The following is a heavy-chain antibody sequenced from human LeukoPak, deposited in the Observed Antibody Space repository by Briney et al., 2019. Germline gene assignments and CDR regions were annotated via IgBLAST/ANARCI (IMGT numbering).Heavy chain of an antibody. J-gene: IGHJ4*02. V-gene: IGHV4-34*01. CDR3: ASRGNYYDSSGYYYVFDY. CDR2: INHSGST. Sequence: SETLSLTCAVYGGSFSGYYWSWIRQPPGKGLEWIGEINHSGSTNYNPSLKSRVTISVDTSKNQFSLKLSSVTAADTAVYYCASRGNYYDSSGYYYVFDYRGQGTLVTVSS. D-gene: IGHD3-22*01. CDR1: GGSFSGYY.